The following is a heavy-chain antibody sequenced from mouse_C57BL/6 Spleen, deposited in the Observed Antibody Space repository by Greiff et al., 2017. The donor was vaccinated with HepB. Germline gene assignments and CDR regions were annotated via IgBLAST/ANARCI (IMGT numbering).Heavy chain of an antibody. J-gene: IGHJ3*01. CDR2: INPSNGGT. CDR1: GYTFTSYW. D-gene: IGHD2-1*01. CDR3: AMETYGNYAWFAY. Sequence: VQLQQSGTELVKPGASVKLSCKASGYTFTSYWMHWVKQRPGQGLEWIGNINPSNGGTNYNEKFKSKATLTVDKSSSTAYMQLSSLTSEDSAVYYCAMETYGNYAWFAYWGQGTLVTVSA. V-gene: IGHV1-53*01.